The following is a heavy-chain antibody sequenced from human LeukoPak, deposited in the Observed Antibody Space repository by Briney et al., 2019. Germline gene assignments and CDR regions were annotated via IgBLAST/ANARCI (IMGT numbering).Heavy chain of an antibody. CDR3: ARDQGDYGDHRYFDH. CDR2: ISRSGDT. V-gene: IGHV4-4*07. CDR1: GASTNPYC. J-gene: IGHJ4*02. D-gene: IGHD4-17*01. Sequence: SETLSLTCTVSGASTNPYCWNRIRQPAGKGLEWIGRISRSGDTNYNPSLKSRVTMSVDASKKQLQFSLRLSSVTAADTAVYYCARDQGDYGDHRYFDHWGQGTLVTVSS.